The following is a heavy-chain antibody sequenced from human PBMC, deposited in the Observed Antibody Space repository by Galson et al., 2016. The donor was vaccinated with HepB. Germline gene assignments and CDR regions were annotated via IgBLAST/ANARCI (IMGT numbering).Heavy chain of an antibody. Sequence: SLRLSCAASGFTFNNYAMSWVRPAPGKGLEWVSGISGGGNNAYYADSVKGRFTISRDNSNNTLYLQMNSLRAEDTAVYYCARGGPFSTSWYLDFWGQGTLLTVSS. J-gene: IGHJ4*02. V-gene: IGHV3-23*01. D-gene: IGHD6-13*01. CDR3: ARGGPFSTSWYLDF. CDR2: ISGGGNNA. CDR1: GFTFNNYA.